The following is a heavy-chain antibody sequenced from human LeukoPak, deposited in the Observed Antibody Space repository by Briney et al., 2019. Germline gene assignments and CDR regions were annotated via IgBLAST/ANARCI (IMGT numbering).Heavy chain of an antibody. D-gene: IGHD3-22*01. CDR2: INHSGST. J-gene: IGHJ4*02. CDR1: GGSFSGYY. CDR3: ARGFDYYDRSGYYGGHFDY. Sequence: PSETLSLTCAVYGGSFSGYYWSWIRQPPGKGLEWIGEINHSGSTNYNPSLKSRVTISVDTSKNQFSLKLSSVTAADTAVYYCARGFDYYDRSGYYGGHFDYWGQGTLVTVSS. V-gene: IGHV4-34*01.